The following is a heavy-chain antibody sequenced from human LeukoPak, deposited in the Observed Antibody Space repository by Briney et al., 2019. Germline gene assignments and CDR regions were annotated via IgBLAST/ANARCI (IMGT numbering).Heavy chain of an antibody. V-gene: IGHV1-69*13. CDR1: GGTFSSYA. CDR3: ARDPVHYYDSSGYTYYFDY. Sequence: GASVKVSCKASGGTFSSYAINWARQAPGQGLKWMGGIIPIFGTANYAQKFQGRVTITADEYTSTAYMELRSLRSDDTAVYYCARDPVHYYDSSGYTYYFDYWGQGTLVTVSS. J-gene: IGHJ4*02. CDR2: IIPIFGTA. D-gene: IGHD3-22*01.